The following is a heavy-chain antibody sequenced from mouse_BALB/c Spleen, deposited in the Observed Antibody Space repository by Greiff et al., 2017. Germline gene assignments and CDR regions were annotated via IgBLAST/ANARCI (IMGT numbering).Heavy chain of an antibody. D-gene: IGHD2-10*02. Sequence: QVQLKESGPELVKPGASVRISCKASGYTFTSYYIHWVKQRPGQGLEWIGWIYPGNVNTKYNEKFKGKATLTADKSSSTAYMQLSSLTSEDSAVYFCARPYGNYGWFAYWGQGTLVTVSA. CDR3: ARPYGNYGWFAY. J-gene: IGHJ3*01. V-gene: IGHV1S56*01. CDR2: IYPGNVNT. CDR1: GYTFTSYY.